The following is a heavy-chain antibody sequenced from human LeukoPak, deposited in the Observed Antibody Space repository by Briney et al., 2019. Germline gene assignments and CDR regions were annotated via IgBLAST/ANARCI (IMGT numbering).Heavy chain of an antibody. CDR1: GFTFSSYE. Sequence: GGSLRLSCVASGFTFSSYEMNWVRQAPGKGLEWLSYIGSSDSTTHYADSVKGRFTISRDNSKNTLFLQMNSLRAEDTAVYYCAKATTPTISRYYFDDWGQGTLVTVSS. V-gene: IGHV3-48*03. J-gene: IGHJ4*02. CDR3: AKATTPTISRYYFDD. D-gene: IGHD3-3*01. CDR2: IGSSDSTT.